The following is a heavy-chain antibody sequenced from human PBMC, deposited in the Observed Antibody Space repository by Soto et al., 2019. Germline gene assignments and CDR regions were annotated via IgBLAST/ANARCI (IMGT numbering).Heavy chain of an antibody. D-gene: IGHD3-3*01. V-gene: IGHV1-69*01. CDR2: IIPIFGTA. J-gene: IGHJ6*02. CDR3: ARAPDFLEWPTCYGMDV. CDR1: GGTFSSYA. Sequence: QVQLVQSGAEVTKPGSSVKVSCKASGGTFSSYAISWVRQAPVQGLEWMGGIIPIFGTANYAQKFQGRVKITAGESTSTADMELSSLKSEDTAVYYGARAPDFLEWPTCYGMDVWGQGTTVTVSS.